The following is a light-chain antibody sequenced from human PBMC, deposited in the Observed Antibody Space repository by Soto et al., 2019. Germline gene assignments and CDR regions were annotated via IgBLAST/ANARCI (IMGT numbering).Light chain of an antibody. Sequence: EIVLTQSPGTLSLSPGERATLSCRASQSVSSSYLAWYQQKPGLAPRLLIYGASSRATGIPDRFSGSGSGTDFTLTISRLEPEDFAVYYCQQYGSSGTVGQGTKVYIK. CDR2: GAS. CDR1: QSVSSSY. CDR3: QQYGSSGT. J-gene: IGKJ1*01. V-gene: IGKV3-20*01.